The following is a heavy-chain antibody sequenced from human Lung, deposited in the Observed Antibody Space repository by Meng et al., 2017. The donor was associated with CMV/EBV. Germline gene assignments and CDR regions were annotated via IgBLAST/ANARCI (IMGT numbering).Heavy chain of an antibody. D-gene: IGHD3-10*01. CDR2: IPHRGSS. V-gene: IGHV4-4*02. CDR1: GDSITNHNW. Sequence: QVQFRESGPALVKPAGTLSLTFAVSGDSITNHNWWAWVRQPPGKGLEWIGEIPHRGSSAYNPSLKSRVSMSIDKSKNQFSLKLTSVTAADTAVYHCLRRSGGSVWGQGTLVTVSS. J-gene: IGHJ1*01. CDR3: LRRSGGSV.